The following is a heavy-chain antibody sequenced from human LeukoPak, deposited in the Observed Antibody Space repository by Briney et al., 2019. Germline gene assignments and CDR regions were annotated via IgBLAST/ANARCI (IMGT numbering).Heavy chain of an antibody. D-gene: IGHD6-13*01. CDR1: GFTVSSNY. CDR2: IYSGGST. CDR3: ARESDSSSWLRFDY. J-gene: IGHJ4*02. V-gene: IGHV3-66*01. Sequence: GGSLRLSCAASGFTVSSNYMSWVRQAPGKGLEWVSVIYSGGSTYYADSVKGRFTISRDNSKNTLYLQMNSLRAEDTAVYYCARESDSSSWLRFDYWGQGTLVTVSS.